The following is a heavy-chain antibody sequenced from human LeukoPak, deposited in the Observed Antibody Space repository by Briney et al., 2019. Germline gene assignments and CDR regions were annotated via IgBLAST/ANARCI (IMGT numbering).Heavy chain of an antibody. CDR2: INHSGST. J-gene: IGHJ4*02. D-gene: IGHD6-25*01. CDR1: GGSFSGYY. CDR3: ARGRLDDY. Sequence: PSETLSLTCAVYGGSFSGYYWSWIRQPPGKGLEWIGEINHSGSTNYNPSLKSRVTISVDTSKNQFSLKLSSVTAAGTAVYYCARGRLDDYWGQGTLVTVSS. V-gene: IGHV4-34*01.